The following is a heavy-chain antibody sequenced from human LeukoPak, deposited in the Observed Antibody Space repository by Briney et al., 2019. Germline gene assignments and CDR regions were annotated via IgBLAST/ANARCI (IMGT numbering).Heavy chain of an antibody. CDR2: IKQDGSEK. CDR1: GFTFSSYW. J-gene: IGHJ4*02. Sequence: PGGSLRLSCAASGFTFSSYWMSWVRQAPGKGLEWVANIKQDGSEKYYVDSVKGRFTISRDNAKNSLYLQMNSLRAEDTAVYYCTTALVEYYDSSGRSREVPYWGQGTLVTVSS. CDR3: TTALVEYYDSSGRSREVPY. V-gene: IGHV3-7*01. D-gene: IGHD3-22*01.